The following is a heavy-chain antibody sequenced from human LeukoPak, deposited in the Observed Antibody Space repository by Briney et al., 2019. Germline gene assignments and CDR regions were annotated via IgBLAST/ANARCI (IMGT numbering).Heavy chain of an antibody. J-gene: IGHJ6*04. D-gene: IGHD3-9*01. V-gene: IGHV1-69*06. CDR1: GGTFSSYA. CDR3: ARGDYDILTGYYKGGVDYYYGMDV. CDR2: IIPIFGTA. Sequence: GASVKVSCKASGGTFSSYAISWVRQAPGQGLEWMGGIIPIFGTANYAQKFQGRVTITADKSTSTAYMELSSLRSEDTAVYYCARGDYDILTGYYKGGVDYYYGMDVWGKGTTVTVSS.